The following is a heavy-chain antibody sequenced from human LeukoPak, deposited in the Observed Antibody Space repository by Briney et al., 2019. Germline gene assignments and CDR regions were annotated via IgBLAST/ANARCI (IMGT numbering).Heavy chain of an antibody. CDR1: GYTFSCYY. D-gene: IGHD5-18*01. Sequence: GASVKVSCKASGYTFSCYYMHWVRQAPGQGLEWMGWINPNSGGTNYPQKFQGRVTMTRDTSISTAYMELSRLRSDDTAVYYCARDTAMVTYWFDPWGQGTLVTVSS. CDR3: ARDTAMVTYWFDP. CDR2: INPNSGGT. V-gene: IGHV1-2*02. J-gene: IGHJ5*02.